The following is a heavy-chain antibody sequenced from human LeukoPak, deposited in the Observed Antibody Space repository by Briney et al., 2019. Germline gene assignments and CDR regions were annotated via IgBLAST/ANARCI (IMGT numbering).Heavy chain of an antibody. J-gene: IGHJ4*02. CDR3: ARNQYYYGSGSDRVCDY. CDR2: INPSGGST. D-gene: IGHD3-10*01. V-gene: IGHV1-46*01. CDR1: GYTFTSYY. Sequence: ASVKVSCKASGYTFTSYYMHWVRQAPGQGLEWMGIINPSGGSTSYAQKFQGRVTMTRDTSTSTVYVELSSLRSEDTAVYYCARNQYYYGSGSDRVCDYWGQGTLVTVSS.